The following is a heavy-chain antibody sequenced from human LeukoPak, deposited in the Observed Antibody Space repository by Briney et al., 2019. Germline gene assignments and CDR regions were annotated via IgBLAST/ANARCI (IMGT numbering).Heavy chain of an antibody. CDR3: AKSGVVTPLWFDY. Sequence: VGSLRPSCAASGFTFSSYAMSWVRQAPGKGLEWVSAISGSGGSTYYADSVKGRFTISRDNSKNTMYLQLNSLGAEDTAVYYCAKSGVVTPLWFDYWGQGTLVTVSS. CDR1: GFTFSSYA. V-gene: IGHV3-23*01. J-gene: IGHJ4*02. CDR2: ISGSGGST. D-gene: IGHD4-23*01.